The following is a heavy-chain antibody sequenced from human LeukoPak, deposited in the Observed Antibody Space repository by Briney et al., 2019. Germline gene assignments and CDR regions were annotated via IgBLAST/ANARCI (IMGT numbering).Heavy chain of an antibody. Sequence: PSETLSLTCTVSGGSISSDSYYWAWIRQPPGKGLEWIGSINYSGSTYYNPSLKSRVTISVDTSKNQFSLKLSSVTAADTAVYYCARGGTYYDFWSGYHRVFFDYWGQGTLVTVSS. J-gene: IGHJ4*02. CDR1: GGSISSDSYY. CDR3: ARGGTYYDFWSGYHRVFFDY. CDR2: INYSGST. D-gene: IGHD3-3*01. V-gene: IGHV4-39*07.